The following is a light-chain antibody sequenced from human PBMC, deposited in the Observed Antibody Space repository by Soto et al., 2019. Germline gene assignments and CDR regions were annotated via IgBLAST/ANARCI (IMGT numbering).Light chain of an antibody. CDR3: QQRNIWPPVT. CDR1: PSVTNY. V-gene: IGKV3-11*01. CDR2: GAF. J-gene: IGKJ5*01. Sequence: EIVLTQSPATLSLSPGERATLSCRASPSVTNYLAWYQQKPGQPPRLLIYGAFNRADGIPARFSGSESGTDFTLTISSLEPEDSAVYYCQQRNIWPPVTFGQGTRLEIK.